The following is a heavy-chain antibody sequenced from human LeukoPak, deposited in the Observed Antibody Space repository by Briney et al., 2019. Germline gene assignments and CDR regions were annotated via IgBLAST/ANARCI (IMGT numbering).Heavy chain of an antibody. V-gene: IGHV1-69*01. CDR3: AAGNGIGRYSSGPVFDY. J-gene: IGHJ4*02. CDR2: IIPIFGTA. Sequence: ASVKVSCKASGGTFISYAISRVRQAPGQGLEWMGGIIPIFGTANYAQKFQGRVTITADESTSTAYMELSSLRSEDTAVYYCAAGNGIGRYSSGPVFDYWGQGTLVTVSS. D-gene: IGHD6-19*01. CDR1: GGTFISYA.